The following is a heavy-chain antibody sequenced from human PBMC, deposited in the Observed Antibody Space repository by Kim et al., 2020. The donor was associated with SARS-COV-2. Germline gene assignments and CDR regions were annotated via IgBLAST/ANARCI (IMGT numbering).Heavy chain of an antibody. CDR2: INHSGST. CDR3: ARARGWPSGSYYNSYYYYGMDV. V-gene: IGHV4-34*01. J-gene: IGHJ6*02. D-gene: IGHD3-10*01. CDR1: RGSFSGYY. Sequence: SETLSLTCAVYRGSFSGYYWSWIRQPPGKGLEWIGEINHSGSTNYNPSLKSRVTISVDTSKNQFSLKLSSVTAADTAVYYCARARGWPSGSYYNSYYYYGMDVWGQGTTVTVSS.